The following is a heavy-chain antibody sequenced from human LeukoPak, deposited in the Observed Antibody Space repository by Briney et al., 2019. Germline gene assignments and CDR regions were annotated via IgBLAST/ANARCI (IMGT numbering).Heavy chain of an antibody. CDR3: AISATARGDFDF. CDR1: GFTFSSYW. D-gene: IGHD6-25*01. Sequence: PGGSLRLSCAASGFTFSSYWMSWVRQAPGKGLEWVANIKQDGSEKYYVDSVKGRFTISRDNAKNSLFLQMNSLRAEDTAVYFCAISATARGDFDFWGQGTLVTVSS. J-gene: IGHJ4*02. V-gene: IGHV3-7*01. CDR2: IKQDGSEK.